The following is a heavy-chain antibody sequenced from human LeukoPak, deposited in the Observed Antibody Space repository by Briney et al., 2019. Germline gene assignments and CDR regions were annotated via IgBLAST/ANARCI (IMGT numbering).Heavy chain of an antibody. V-gene: IGHV3-74*01. D-gene: IGHD3-3*01. Sequence: GGSLRLSCAASGFTFSSYWMHWVRQAPGKGLVWVSRINSDGSSTSYADSVKGRFTISRDNAKNTLYLQMNSLRAEDTAVYYCARDRGEIYYDFWSGYPIRWGQGTMVTVSS. CDR1: GFTFSSYW. J-gene: IGHJ3*01. CDR3: ARDRGEIYYDFWSGYPIR. CDR2: INSDGSST.